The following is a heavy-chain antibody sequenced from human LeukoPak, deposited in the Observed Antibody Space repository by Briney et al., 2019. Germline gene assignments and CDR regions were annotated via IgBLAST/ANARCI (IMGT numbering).Heavy chain of an antibody. D-gene: IGHD3-10*01. CDR1: GGSISSSSYY. CDR2: IYYSGST. CDR3: AMGIGGVLLWFGELLQNQYYFDY. V-gene: IGHV4-39*01. Sequence: SETLSLTCTVSGGSISSSSYYWGWIRQPPGKGLEWIGSIYYSGSTYYNPSLKSRVTISVDTSKNQFSLKLSSVTAADTAVYYCAMGIGGVLLWFGELLQNQYYFDYWGQGTLVTVSS. J-gene: IGHJ4*02.